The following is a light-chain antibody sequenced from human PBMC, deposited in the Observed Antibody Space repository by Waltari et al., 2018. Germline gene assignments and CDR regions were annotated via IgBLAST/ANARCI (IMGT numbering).Light chain of an antibody. CDR1: QSVSSN. CDR2: GAS. V-gene: IGKV3-15*01. Sequence: SCRASQSVSSNLAWYQQKPGQALRLLSYGASTRATGIPGRFGGSGSGTEFTLTISRLQSEDFAVYYCQQYSNWPYTFGQGTKLEIK. J-gene: IGKJ2*01. CDR3: QQYSNWPYT.